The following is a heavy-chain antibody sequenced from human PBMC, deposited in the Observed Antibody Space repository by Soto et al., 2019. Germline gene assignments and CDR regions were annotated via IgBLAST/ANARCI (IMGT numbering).Heavy chain of an antibody. D-gene: IGHD3-10*01. Sequence: EVQLLESGGGLVQPGGSLRLSCAASGFTFSSYALNWVRQAPGKGLEWVSGISGSGGRTYYADSVKGRFTISRDNPKNTLYLQMNTLRAEDTAIYYCAKGAYASGSYYRSCFDPWGQGTLVTVSS. J-gene: IGHJ5*02. CDR1: GFTFSSYA. CDR3: AKGAYASGSYYRSCFDP. CDR2: ISGSGGRT. V-gene: IGHV3-23*01.